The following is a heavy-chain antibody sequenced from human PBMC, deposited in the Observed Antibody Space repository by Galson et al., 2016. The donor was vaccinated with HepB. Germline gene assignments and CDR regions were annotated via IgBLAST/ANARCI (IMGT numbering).Heavy chain of an antibody. CDR1: GYIFRTYP. CDR2: ISSDGSNE. Sequence: SLRLSCAASGYIFRTYPMHWVRQAPGKGLEWVAVISSDGSNEWYADSVKGRFTISRENSRNTLSLQMSSLRPEDTAAYYCAREAERWNYLDYWGQGALVTVS. CDR3: AREAERWNYLDY. J-gene: IGHJ4*02. D-gene: IGHD5-24*01. V-gene: IGHV3-30*04.